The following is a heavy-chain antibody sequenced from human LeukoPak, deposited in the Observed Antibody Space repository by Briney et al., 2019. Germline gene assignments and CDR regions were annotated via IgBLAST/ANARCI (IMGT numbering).Heavy chain of an antibody. CDR2: ISGSGGST. J-gene: IGHJ4*02. Sequence: GGSLRLSCAASGFTFSSYAMSWVRQAPGKGLEWVSAISGSGGSTYYADSVKGRFTISRDNSKNTLYLQINSLRAEDTAVYYCAKGSYDFWSGYYPFDYWGQGTLVTVSS. CDR1: GFTFSSYA. V-gene: IGHV3-23*01. D-gene: IGHD3-3*01. CDR3: AKGSYDFWSGYYPFDY.